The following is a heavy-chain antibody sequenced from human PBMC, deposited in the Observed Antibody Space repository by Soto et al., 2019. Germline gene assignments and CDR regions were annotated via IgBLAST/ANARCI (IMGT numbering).Heavy chain of an antibody. CDR3: ARLGGFYQSLDS. J-gene: IGHJ5*01. CDR2: IYYSGTT. Sequence: SETLSLTCTVSGGSISSYYWSWIRQPPGKGLEWIGYIYYSGTTTYNPSLKSRVTISVDSSKNQFSLNLTSVSAADTAVYYCARLGGFYQSLDSWGQGTLVTVSS. CDR1: GGSISSYY. D-gene: IGHD3-22*01. V-gene: IGHV4-59*08.